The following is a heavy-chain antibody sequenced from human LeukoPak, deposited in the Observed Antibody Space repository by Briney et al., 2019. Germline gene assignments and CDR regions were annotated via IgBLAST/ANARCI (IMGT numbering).Heavy chain of an antibody. CDR3: AREGSGSYYFSYYYYGMDV. CDR2: MNPNSGNT. Sequence: ASVKVSCKASGYTFTSYDINWVRQATGQGLEWMGWMNPNSGNTGYAQKFQGRVTMTRNTSISTAYMELSSLRSEDTAVYYCAREGSGSYYFSYYYYGMDVWGQGTTVTASS. V-gene: IGHV1-8*01. D-gene: IGHD3-10*01. J-gene: IGHJ6*02. CDR1: GYTFTSYD.